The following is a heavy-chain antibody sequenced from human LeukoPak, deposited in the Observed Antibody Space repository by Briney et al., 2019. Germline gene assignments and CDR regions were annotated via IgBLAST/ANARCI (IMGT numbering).Heavy chain of an antibody. CDR3: ARVNSGYDYWFDP. CDR1: GGSISSSSYY. D-gene: IGHD5-12*01. J-gene: IGHJ5*02. Sequence: SETLSLTCTVSGGSISSSSYYWGWIRQPPGKGLEWIGTISYSGRTYYNPSLKSRVTISVDTSKNQFSLKLSSVTAADTAVYYCARVNSGYDYWFDPWGQGTLVTVSS. CDR2: ISYSGRT. V-gene: IGHV4-39*07.